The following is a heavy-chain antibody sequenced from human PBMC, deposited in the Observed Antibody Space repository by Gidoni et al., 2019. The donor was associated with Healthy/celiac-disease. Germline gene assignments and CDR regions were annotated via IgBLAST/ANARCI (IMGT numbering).Heavy chain of an antibody. CDR3: ARDRGVGY. CDR1: GFTVSRDY. D-gene: IGHD3-10*01. J-gene: IGHJ4*02. Sequence: EVSLVESGGGLIQPGGCLRLSCSASGFTVSRDYMSWVRQAPAKGLAWVSVIYSGGSTYYADSVKGRFTISRDNSKNTLYLQMNSLRAEDTAVYYCARDRGVGYWGQGTLVTVSS. CDR2: IYSGGST. V-gene: IGHV3-53*01.